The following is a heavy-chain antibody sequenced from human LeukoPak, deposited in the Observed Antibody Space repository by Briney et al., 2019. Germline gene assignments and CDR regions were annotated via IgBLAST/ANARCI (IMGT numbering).Heavy chain of an antibody. CDR1: GFTFSSYG. CDR3: ARASHQWELRLYGMDV. J-gene: IGHJ6*02. CDR2: ISYDGSNK. V-gene: IGHV3-30*03. Sequence: GGSLRLSCAASGFTFSSYGMHWVRQAPGKGLEWVAVISYDGSNKYYADSVKGRFTISRDNSKNTLYLQMNSLRAEDTAVYYCARASHQWELRLYGMDVWGQGTTVTVSS. D-gene: IGHD1-26*01.